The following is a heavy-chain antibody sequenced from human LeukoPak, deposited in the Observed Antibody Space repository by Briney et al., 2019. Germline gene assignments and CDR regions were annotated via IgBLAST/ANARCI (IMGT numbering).Heavy chain of an antibody. CDR3: AKDGGRRSSWSFDY. J-gene: IGHJ4*02. Sequence: AASVKVSCKASGYTFTGYYIHWVRQAPGQGLEWMGWINPNSGGTNYAQKFQDRVTMTRDTSISTAYMELSRLRSDDTAVYYCAKDGGRRSSWSFDYWGQGTLVTVSS. CDR2: INPNSGGT. CDR1: GYTFTGYY. D-gene: IGHD6-13*01. V-gene: IGHV1-2*02.